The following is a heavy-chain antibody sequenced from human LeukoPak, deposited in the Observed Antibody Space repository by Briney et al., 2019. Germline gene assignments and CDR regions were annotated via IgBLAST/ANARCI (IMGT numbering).Heavy chain of an antibody. CDR2: IYTSGST. CDR3: ARGSTDYYYYMDV. Sequence: PSQTLSLTCTVSGGSISSGSYYWSWIRQPAGKGLEWIGRIYTSGSTNYNPSLKSRVTISVGTSKNQFSLKLSSVTAADTAVYYCARGSTDYYYYMDVWGKGTTVTVSS. D-gene: IGHD4-11*01. V-gene: IGHV4-61*02. J-gene: IGHJ6*03. CDR1: GGSISSGSYY.